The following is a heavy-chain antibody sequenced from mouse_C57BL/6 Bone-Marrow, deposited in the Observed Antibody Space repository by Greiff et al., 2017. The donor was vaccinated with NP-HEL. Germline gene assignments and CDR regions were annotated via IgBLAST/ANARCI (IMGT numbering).Heavy chain of an antibody. V-gene: IGHV1-26*01. CDR3: ARRVFITTVVARDY. CDR1: GYTFTDYY. J-gene: IGHJ2*01. D-gene: IGHD1-1*01. CDR2: INPNNGGT. Sequence: EVQLQQSGPELVKPGASVKISCKAFGYTFTDYYMNWVKQSHGKSLEWIGDINPNNGGTSYNQKFKGKATLTVDKSSSTAYMELRSLTSEDSAVYYCARRVFITTVVARDYWGQGTTLTVSS.